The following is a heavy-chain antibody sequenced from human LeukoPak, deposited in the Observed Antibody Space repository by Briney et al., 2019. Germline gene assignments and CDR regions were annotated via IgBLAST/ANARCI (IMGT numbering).Heavy chain of an antibody. CDR2: ISWNSGSI. D-gene: IGHD1-14*01. Sequence: GRSLRLSCAASGFTFDDYAMHWVRQAPGKGLEWVSGISWNSGSIGYADSVKGRFTISRDNAKNSLYLQMNSLRAEDTALYYCARVSTGFRNFDAFDIWAKGQWSPSLQ. J-gene: IGHJ3*02. V-gene: IGHV3-9*01. CDR1: GFTFDDYA. CDR3: ARVSTGFRNFDAFDI.